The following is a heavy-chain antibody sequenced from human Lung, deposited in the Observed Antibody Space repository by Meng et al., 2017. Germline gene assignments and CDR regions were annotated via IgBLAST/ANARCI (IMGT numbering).Heavy chain of an antibody. J-gene: IGHJ4*02. D-gene: IGHD6-6*01. CDR1: GFTFSSYA. CDR2: ISGSGGST. CDR3: VRRIEYSSSSGY. Sequence: EVQWLELGGGLVQPGGPPRPSCVASGFTFSSYAMTWVRQAPGKGLEWVSSISGSGGSTYYADSVRGRFTISRDNSKNTVYLQMNSLRAEDTAIYYCVRRIEYSSSSGYWGQGTLVTVSS. V-gene: IGHV3-23*01.